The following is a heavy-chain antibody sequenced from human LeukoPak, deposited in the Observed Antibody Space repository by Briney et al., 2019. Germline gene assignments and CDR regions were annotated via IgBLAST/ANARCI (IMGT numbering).Heavy chain of an antibody. V-gene: IGHV3-74*01. CDR1: GFTFSTYW. D-gene: IGHD2-15*01. CDR3: ARDMSPKCSGGSCYLDS. CDR2: INMGGSRT. J-gene: IGHJ4*02. Sequence: GGALRLSCAAPGFTFSTYWMHWVRQAPGKGLVWVSRINMGGSRTDYADYVRGGFTVSRDNAKNPLYLQMSSLRAEDTAVYYCARDMSPKCSGGSCYLDSWGQGALVTVSS.